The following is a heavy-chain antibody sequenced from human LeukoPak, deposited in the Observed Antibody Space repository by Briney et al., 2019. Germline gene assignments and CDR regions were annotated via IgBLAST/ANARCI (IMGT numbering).Heavy chain of an antibody. CDR3: ARQPLVAPVSYYFDY. CDR1: AGSFSSSTYY. D-gene: IGHD5-12*01. CDR2: IFYSGTT. V-gene: IGHV4-39*01. J-gene: IGHJ4*02. Sequence: SETLSLTCTVSAGSFSSSTYYWAWIRQPPGKGLEWLGSIFYSGTTYYNPSLKSRVTISVDTSKNQFSLKLNSVTATDTAVYYCARQPLVAPVSYYFDYWGQGALVTVSS.